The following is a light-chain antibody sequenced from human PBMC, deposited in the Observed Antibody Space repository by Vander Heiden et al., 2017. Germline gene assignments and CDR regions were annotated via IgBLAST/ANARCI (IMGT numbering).Light chain of an antibody. CDR3: MQALQTPYT. V-gene: IGKV2-28*01. Sequence: DIVVTQSPLSLPVTPGDPASISCRSSQSLLHRNGYNYFHWYLQKPGQTPQLLIYWGSNRASGVPDRFSGSGSGRYFTLQISRVEAEDVGVYDCMQALQTPYTFGQGTKLVIK. J-gene: IGKJ2*01. CDR1: QSLLHRNGYNY. CDR2: WGS.